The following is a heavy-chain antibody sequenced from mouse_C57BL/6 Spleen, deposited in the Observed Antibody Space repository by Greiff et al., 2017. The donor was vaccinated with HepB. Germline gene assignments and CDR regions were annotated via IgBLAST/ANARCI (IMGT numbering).Heavy chain of an antibody. V-gene: IGHV1-69*01. CDR1: GYTFTSYW. CDR3: ARWRNWDDMDY. Sequence: QVQLQQPGAELVMPGASVKLSCKASGYTFTSYWMHWVKQRPGQGLEWIGEIDPSDSYTNYNQKFKGKSTLTVDKSSSTAYMQLSSLTSEDSAVYYCARWRNWDDMDYWGQGTSVTVSS. CDR2: IDPSDSYT. D-gene: IGHD4-1*01. J-gene: IGHJ4*01.